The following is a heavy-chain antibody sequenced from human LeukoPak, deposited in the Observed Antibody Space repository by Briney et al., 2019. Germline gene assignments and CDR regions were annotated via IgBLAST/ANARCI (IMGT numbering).Heavy chain of an antibody. J-gene: IGHJ3*02. CDR1: GGTFSSYA. D-gene: IGHD3-22*01. CDR2: IIPIFGTA. Sequence: SVEVSCKASGGTFSSYAISWVRQAPGQGLEWMGRIIPIFGTANYAQKFQGRVTITTDESTSTAYMELSSLRSEDTAVYYCARDLGYYYDSSGYYYGKTGDAFDIWGQGTMVTVSS. V-gene: IGHV1-69*05. CDR3: ARDLGYYYDSSGYYYGKTGDAFDI.